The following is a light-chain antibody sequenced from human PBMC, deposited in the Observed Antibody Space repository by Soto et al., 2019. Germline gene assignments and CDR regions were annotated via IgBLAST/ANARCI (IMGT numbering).Light chain of an antibody. Sequence: QLVLTQSSSASASLGSSVKLTCTLSSGHSSYIIAWHQQQPGKAPRYLMKLEGSGSYNKGSGVPDRFSGSSSGADRYLTISNLQFEDEADYYGETWDSTTRVFGGGTKVTVL. V-gene: IGLV4-60*02. J-gene: IGLJ3*02. CDR1: SGHSSYI. CDR3: ETWDSTTRV. CDR2: LEGSGSY.